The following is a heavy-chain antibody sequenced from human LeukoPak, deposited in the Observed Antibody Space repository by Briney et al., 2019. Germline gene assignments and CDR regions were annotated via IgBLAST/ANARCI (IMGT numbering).Heavy chain of an antibody. J-gene: IGHJ4*02. Sequence: GGSLRLSCAASGFTFSSYAISWVRQAPGKGLEWVSTISGSGGSTYYADSVKGRFTISRDNSKNTLYLQMNSLRAEDTAVYYCAKDKSVRYSGSFTYGDYFDYWGQGTLVTVSS. CDR1: GFTFSSYA. D-gene: IGHD1-26*01. V-gene: IGHV3-23*01. CDR2: ISGSGGST. CDR3: AKDKSVRYSGSFTYGDYFDY.